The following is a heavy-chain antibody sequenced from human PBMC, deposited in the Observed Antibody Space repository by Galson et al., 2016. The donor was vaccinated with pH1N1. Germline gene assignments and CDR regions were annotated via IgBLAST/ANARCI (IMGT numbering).Heavy chain of an antibody. D-gene: IGHD3-22*01. J-gene: IGHJ4*02. CDR2: ISYNGGST. Sequence: SLRLSCAASGFTFSSFAMHWVRQAPGKGLEYVSAISYNGGSTYYGNSVKGRFTISRDNSKNTLYLQMGSLRADDTAVYYCARDLRPSSSGHYSLDYWGQGTLVTVSS. CDR1: GFTFSSFA. CDR3: ARDLRPSSSGHYSLDY. V-gene: IGHV3-64*01.